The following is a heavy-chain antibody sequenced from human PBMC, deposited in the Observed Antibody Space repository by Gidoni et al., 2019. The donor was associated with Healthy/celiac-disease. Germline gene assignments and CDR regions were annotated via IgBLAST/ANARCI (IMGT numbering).Heavy chain of an antibody. Sequence: EVQLVESGGGLVKPGGSLRLSCAASGFPFRSYSMNWVRQAPGKGLGWVSSISSSSSYIYYADSVKGRFTISRDNAKNSLYLQMNSLRAEDTAVYYCARVVDIHYWYFDLWGRGTLVTVSS. D-gene: IGHD3-9*01. CDR2: ISSSSSYI. V-gene: IGHV3-21*01. J-gene: IGHJ2*01. CDR3: ARVVDIHYWYFDL. CDR1: GFPFRSYS.